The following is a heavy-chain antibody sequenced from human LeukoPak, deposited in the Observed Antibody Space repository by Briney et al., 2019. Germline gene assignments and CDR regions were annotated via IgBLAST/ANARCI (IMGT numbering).Heavy chain of an antibody. V-gene: IGHV5-51*01. CDR1: GYSFTSYW. CDR3: ARHLGYCSSTSCYMNYYYYYMDV. Sequence: GESLKISCKGSGYSFTSYWIGWVRQMPGKGLEWMGIIYPGDSDTRYSPSFQGQVTISADKSISTAYLQWSSLKASDTAMYYCARHLGYCSSTSCYMNYYYYYMDVWGKGTTVTVSS. D-gene: IGHD2-2*02. CDR2: IYPGDSDT. J-gene: IGHJ6*03.